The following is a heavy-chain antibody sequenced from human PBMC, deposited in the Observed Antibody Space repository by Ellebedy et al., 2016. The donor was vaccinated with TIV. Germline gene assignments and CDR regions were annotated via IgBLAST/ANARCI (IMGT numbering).Heavy chain of an antibody. CDR1: GFTFSRCR. CDR3: AGEGIVGAPDY. V-gene: IGHV3-21*01. Sequence: GESLKISCAASGFTFSRCRMNWVRQAPGQGLEWVSSISSSGSFIYYADSVKGRFTISRDNAKNSLSLQMNSLRAEDTAVYYCAGEGIVGAPDYWGQGTLVTVSS. J-gene: IGHJ4*02. CDR2: ISSSGSFI. D-gene: IGHD1-26*01.